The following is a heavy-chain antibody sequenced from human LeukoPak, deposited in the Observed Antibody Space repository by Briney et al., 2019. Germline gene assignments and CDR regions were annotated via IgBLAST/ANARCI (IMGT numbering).Heavy chain of an antibody. V-gene: IGHV3-11*01. J-gene: IGHJ4*02. D-gene: IGHD6-13*01. CDR3: ARVFIGYSSSWYGDY. CDR2: ISSSGSTI. Sequence: GGSLRLSCAASGFTFSDYYMSWIRQAPGKGLEWVSYISSSGSTIYYADSVKGRFTISRDNAKNSLYLQMKSLRAEDTAVYYCARVFIGYSSSWYGDYWGQGTLVTVSS. CDR1: GFTFSDYY.